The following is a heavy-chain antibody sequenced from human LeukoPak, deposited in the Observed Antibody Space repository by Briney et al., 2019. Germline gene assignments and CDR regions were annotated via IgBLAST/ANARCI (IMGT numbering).Heavy chain of an antibody. D-gene: IGHD6-19*01. V-gene: IGHV1-18*01. CDR3: ARDCDPGIAVAGRAFDI. CDR2: ISAYNGNT. Sequence: ASVKVSCKASGYTFTSYGISWVRQAPGQGLEWMGWISAYNGNTNYAQKLQGRVTMTTDTSTSTAYMELRSLRSDDTAVYYCARDCDPGIAVAGRAFDIWGQGTMVTVSS. J-gene: IGHJ3*02. CDR1: GYTFTSYG.